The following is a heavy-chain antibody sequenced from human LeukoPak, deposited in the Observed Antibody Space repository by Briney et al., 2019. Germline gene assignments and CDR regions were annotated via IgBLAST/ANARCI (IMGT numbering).Heavy chain of an antibody. CDR1: GYSISSGYY. D-gene: IGHD3-9*01. CDR2: IYHSGST. V-gene: IGHV4-38-2*02. J-gene: IGHJ2*01. Sequence: SETLSLTCTVSGYSISSGYYWGWIRQPPGKGLEWIGSIYHSGSTYYNPSLKSRVTISVDTSKNQFSLKLSSVTAADTAVYYCARVRLDILTGYWPLEFWYFDLWGRGTLVTVSS. CDR3: ARVRLDILTGYWPLEFWYFDL.